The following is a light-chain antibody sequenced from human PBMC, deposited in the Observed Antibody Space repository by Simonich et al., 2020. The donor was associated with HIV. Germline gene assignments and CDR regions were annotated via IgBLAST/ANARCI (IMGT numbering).Light chain of an antibody. V-gene: IGKV4-1*01. CDR2: WAA. CDR1: QGILKRSNNKNY. Sequence: DIVMTQSPDSLAVSLGERATINCKSSQGILKRSNNKNYLAWYQQKPGQPPKLLIDWAATLESGVPDRFSGSGSGTDFTLTISSLQAEDVAVYYCQQYYTTPLTFGGGTKVEIK. J-gene: IGKJ4*01. CDR3: QQYYTTPLT.